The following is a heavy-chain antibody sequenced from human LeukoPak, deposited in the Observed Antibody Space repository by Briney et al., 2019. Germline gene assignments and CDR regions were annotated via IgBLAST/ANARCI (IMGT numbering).Heavy chain of an antibody. CDR2: IYTSGST. CDR1: GGSISSHY. D-gene: IGHD2-2*01. V-gene: IGHV4-4*07. CDR3: ARDSCSSTSCYSHYYYYMDV. Sequence: SETLSLTCTVSGGSISSHYWSWIRQPAGKGLEWIGRIYTSGSTNYNPSLKSRVTMSVDTSKYQFSLKLSSVTAADTAVYYCARDSCSSTSCYSHYYYYMDVWGKGTTVTVSS. J-gene: IGHJ6*03.